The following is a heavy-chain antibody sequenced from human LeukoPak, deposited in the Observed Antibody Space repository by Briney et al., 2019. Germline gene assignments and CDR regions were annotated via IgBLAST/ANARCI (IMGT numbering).Heavy chain of an antibody. CDR1: GFIFSNYG. V-gene: IGHV3-30*18. CDR2: ISYDGSNK. Sequence: GGSLRLSCAASGFIFSNYGMNWVRQAPGKGLEWVAVISYDGSNKYYADSVKGRFTISRDNSKNTLYLQMNSLRAEDTAVYYCAKDRLFGGSYYISEYFQHWGQGTLVTVSS. D-gene: IGHD1-26*01. CDR3: AKDRLFGGSYYISEYFQH. J-gene: IGHJ1*01.